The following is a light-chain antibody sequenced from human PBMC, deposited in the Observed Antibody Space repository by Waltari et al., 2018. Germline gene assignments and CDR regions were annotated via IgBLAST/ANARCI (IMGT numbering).Light chain of an antibody. Sequence: EIVMTQSPATLSVSPGARATLSCRASQSVSSNLAWYQQKPGQAPRLLIYRASTRATGIPARFSGSGSGTEFTLTISSLQSEDFAVYYCQQYNSWPYTFGQGTKLEIK. V-gene: IGKV3-15*01. CDR3: QQYNSWPYT. CDR2: RAS. CDR1: QSVSSN. J-gene: IGKJ2*01.